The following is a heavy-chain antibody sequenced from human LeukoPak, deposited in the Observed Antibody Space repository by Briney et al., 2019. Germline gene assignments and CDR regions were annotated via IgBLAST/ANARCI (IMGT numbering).Heavy chain of an antibody. D-gene: IGHD3-22*01. J-gene: IGHJ4*02. V-gene: IGHV4-30-2*01. CDR3: ARAHDRSGYQPYFDY. Sequence: SQTLSLTCAVSGGSISSGGYSWSWLRQPPGKGLEWIGYIYHSGSTYYNPSLKSRVTISVNRSKNQFSLKLSSVTAADTAVYYCARAHDRSGYQPYFDYWGQGTLVTVSS. CDR1: GGSISSGGYS. CDR2: IYHSGST.